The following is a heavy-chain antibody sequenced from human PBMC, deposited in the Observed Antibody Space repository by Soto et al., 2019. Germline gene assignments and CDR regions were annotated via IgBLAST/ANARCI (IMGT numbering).Heavy chain of an antibody. D-gene: IGHD6-6*01. CDR2: ISYDGSNK. V-gene: IGHV3-30-3*01. CDR1: GFTFSSYA. J-gene: IGHJ6*02. Sequence: GGSLRLSCAASGFTFSSYAMHWVRQAPGKGLEWVAVISYDGSNKYYADSVKGRFTISRDNSKNTLYLQMNSLRAEDTAVYYCAREGIAARQSGGMDVWGQGTTVTVSS. CDR3: AREGIAARQSGGMDV.